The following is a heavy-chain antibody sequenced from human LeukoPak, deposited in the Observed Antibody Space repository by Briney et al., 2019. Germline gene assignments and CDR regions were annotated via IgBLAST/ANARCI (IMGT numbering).Heavy chain of an antibody. CDR2: INPDSATT. Sequence: ASPKVSCKASGYTFTDYYMHWVRQAPGQGVEWMGWINPDSATTNYAQKFQGRVTMTRNTSISTAYMELSSLRSDDTAVYYCARVSRDSRGYYYGYWGQGTLVTVSS. J-gene: IGHJ4*02. CDR1: GYTFTDYY. CDR3: ARVSRDSRGYYYGY. V-gene: IGHV1-2*02. D-gene: IGHD3-22*01.